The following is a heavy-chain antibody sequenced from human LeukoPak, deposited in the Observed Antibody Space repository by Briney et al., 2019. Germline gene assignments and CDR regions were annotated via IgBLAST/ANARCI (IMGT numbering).Heavy chain of an antibody. CDR3: ARVWGSDPTGNVDH. V-gene: IGHV4-59*13. CDR1: GGPISYCF. Sequence: AEPLSLTCTVSGGPISYCFWSWIRQPADKGLEWMGYIYYSWCTNYNPSLQSRVTISVDTSKNQLSLQLSSVTAADTAVYYFARVWGSDPTGNVDHWRRGALLSLSS. D-gene: IGHD3-16*01. CDR2: IYYSWCT. J-gene: IGHJ4*02.